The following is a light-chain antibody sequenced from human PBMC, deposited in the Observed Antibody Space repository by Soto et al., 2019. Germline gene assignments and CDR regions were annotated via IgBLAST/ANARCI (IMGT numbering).Light chain of an antibody. CDR3: QTWGTGIQV. V-gene: IGLV4-69*01. Sequence: QSVLTQSPSASASLGASVKLTCTLSSGHSRYAIAWHQQQPEKGPRYLMKLNSDGSHSKGDGIPDRFSGASSGAERYLTISSLQSDDEADYYCQTWGTGIQVFGGGAKLTVL. J-gene: IGLJ2*01. CDR1: SGHSRYA. CDR2: LNSDGSH.